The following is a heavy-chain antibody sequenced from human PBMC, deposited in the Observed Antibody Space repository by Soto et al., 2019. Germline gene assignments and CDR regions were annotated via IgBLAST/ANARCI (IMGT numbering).Heavy chain of an antibody. V-gene: IGHV3-23*01. Sequence: LRLSCEGSGFSFSNFGMSWVRQAPGKGLEWVSDISGSGDYRPYADYVRGRFTISRDNSRSTLYLQMNSLRAEDTAIYYCAKAGRDQLLCLFDYWGQGSLVTVSS. J-gene: IGHJ4*02. CDR2: ISGSGDYR. CDR3: AKAGRDQLLCLFDY. D-gene: IGHD2-2*01. CDR1: GFSFSNFG.